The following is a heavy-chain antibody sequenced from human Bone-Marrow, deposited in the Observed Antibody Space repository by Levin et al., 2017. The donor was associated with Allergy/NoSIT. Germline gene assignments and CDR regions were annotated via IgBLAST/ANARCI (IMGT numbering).Heavy chain of an antibody. CDR2: IIPIFGTA. J-gene: IGHJ6*02. V-gene: IGHV1-69*13. CDR1: GGTFSSYA. CDR3: ATRRRGYCSSTSCYRGYYYGMDG. D-gene: IGHD2-2*02. Sequence: GASVKVSCKASGGTFSSYAISWVRQAPGQGLEWMGGIIPIFGTANYAQKFQGRVTITADESTSTAYMELSSLRSEDTAVYYCATRRRGYCSSTSCYRGYYYGMDGWGQGTTVTVSS.